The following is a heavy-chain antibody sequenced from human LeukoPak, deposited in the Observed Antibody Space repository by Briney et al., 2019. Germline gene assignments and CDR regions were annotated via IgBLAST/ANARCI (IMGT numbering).Heavy chain of an antibody. V-gene: IGHV1-2*04. CDR1: GYTFTGYY. CDR2: INPNSGGT. D-gene: IGHD4-17*01. J-gene: IGHJ6*02. CDR3: AREPYGDSNYYYYGMDV. Sequence: ASVKVSCTASGYTFTGYYMHWVRQAPGQGLEWMGWINPNSGGTNYAQKFQGWVTMTRDTSISTAYMELSRLRSDDTAVYYRAREPYGDSNYYYYGMDVWGQGTTVTVSS.